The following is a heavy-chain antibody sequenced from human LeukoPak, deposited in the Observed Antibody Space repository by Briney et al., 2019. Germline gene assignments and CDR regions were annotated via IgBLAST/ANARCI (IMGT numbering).Heavy chain of an antibody. D-gene: IGHD6-6*01. CDR3: ARGLAARRRGFDY. V-gene: IGHV4-34*01. Sequence: PSETLSLTCAVYGGSFSGYYWSWIRQPPGKGLEWIGEINHSGSTNYNPSLKSRVTISVDTSKNQFSLKLSSVTAADTAVYYCARGLAARRRGFDYWGQGTLVTVSS. CDR1: GGSFSGYY. CDR2: INHSGST. J-gene: IGHJ4*02.